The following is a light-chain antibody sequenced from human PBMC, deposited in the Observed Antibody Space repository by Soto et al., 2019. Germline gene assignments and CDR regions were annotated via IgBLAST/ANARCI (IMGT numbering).Light chain of an antibody. J-gene: IGKJ2*01. CDR2: MAS. V-gene: IGKV1-5*03. CDR1: QSISSW. Sequence: DIQMTQSPSTLSASVGDRVTITCRASQSISSWLAWYQQKPGKAPKLLIYMASSLESGVPSRFSGSGSGTEFTLTISSLQPDDFATYYCQQYNSYSRYTFGQGTKLEIK. CDR3: QQYNSYSRYT.